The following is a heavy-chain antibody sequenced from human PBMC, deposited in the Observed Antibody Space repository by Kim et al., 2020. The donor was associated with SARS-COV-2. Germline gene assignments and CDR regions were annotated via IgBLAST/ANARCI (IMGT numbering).Heavy chain of an antibody. CDR1: GFIVSTYY. V-gene: IGHV3-66*01. J-gene: IGHJ6*02. Sequence: VGSLRLSCTVSGFIVSTYYMSWVRQAPGRGLEWVSLIYGDGHTYYADSVKGTFTISRDSSKNTLYLQMNSLRAGDTAVYYGASDPGDPNGMDVWGHGTTVTV. CDR2: IYGDGHT. CDR3: ASDPGDPNGMDV. D-gene: IGHD2-8*01.